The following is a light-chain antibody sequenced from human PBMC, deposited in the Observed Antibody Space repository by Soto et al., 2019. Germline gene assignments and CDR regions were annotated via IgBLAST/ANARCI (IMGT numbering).Light chain of an antibody. J-gene: IGKJ3*01. CDR2: DAS. CDR3: QQYSSYSSFT. Sequence: DIQMTQSPSTLSASVGDRVTITCRASQSISSWLAWYQQKPGKAPKLLIYDASRLESGVPSRFSGSGSGTEFTLTISSLQPDDFATDYCQQYSSYSSFTFGPGTKVDIK. V-gene: IGKV1-5*01. CDR1: QSISSW.